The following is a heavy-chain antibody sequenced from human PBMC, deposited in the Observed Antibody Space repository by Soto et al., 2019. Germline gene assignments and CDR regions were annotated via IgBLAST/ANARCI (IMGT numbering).Heavy chain of an antibody. Sequence: SETLSLTCAVSGGSIRSSSWWTWLRQSPGKGLEWIGEFYHAGSPHYNPSFQSRVTISADTSKNLFSLRLTSVTAADTAIYYCARASSFRGDFDFWGQGTAVTVS. CDR3: ARASSFRGDFDF. D-gene: IGHD2-21*01. CDR1: GGSIRSSSW. CDR2: FYHAGSP. J-gene: IGHJ3*01. V-gene: IGHV4-4*02.